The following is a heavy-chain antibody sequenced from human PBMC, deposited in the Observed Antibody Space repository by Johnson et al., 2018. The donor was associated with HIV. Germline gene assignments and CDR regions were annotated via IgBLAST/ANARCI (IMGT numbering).Heavy chain of an antibody. CDR3: TRRYSISSRGYDI. Sequence: EVLLLESGGGLIQPGGSLRLSCEASGFTFSSYAMNWVRQAPGKGLEWVSAYAAPVKGRFTISRDDSKNTAYLQMNSLKTEDTAVYYCTRRYSISSRGYDIWGQGTLVTVSS. CDR1: GFTFSSYA. J-gene: IGHJ3*02. CDR2: A. V-gene: IGHV3-23*01. D-gene: IGHD6-6*01.